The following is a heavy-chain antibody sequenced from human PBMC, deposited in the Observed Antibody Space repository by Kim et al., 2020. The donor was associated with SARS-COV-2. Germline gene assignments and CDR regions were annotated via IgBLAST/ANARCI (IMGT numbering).Heavy chain of an antibody. D-gene: IGHD3-16*02. Sequence: GGSLRLSCAASDFTFRSYWMSWVRQAPGKGLEWVANIKEDGSVKQYVGSVKGRFTISRDNAKNLLYLQMNSLRADDMAVYYCARDGVLSFTGTWDYWGLGTLVTLSS. CDR1: DFTFRSYW. J-gene: IGHJ4*02. CDR2: IKEDGSVK. CDR3: ARDGVLSFTGTWDY. V-gene: IGHV3-7*03.